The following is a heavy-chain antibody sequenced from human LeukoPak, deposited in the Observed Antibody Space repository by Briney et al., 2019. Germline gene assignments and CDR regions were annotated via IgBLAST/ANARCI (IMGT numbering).Heavy chain of an antibody. D-gene: IGHD4-17*01. CDR2: IYYSGST. V-gene: IGHV4-59*01. CDR3: ARTGSTVTMLYPFDH. J-gene: IGHJ4*02. CDR1: GGSIRSYY. Sequence: SETLSLTCTVSGGSIRSYYWSWIRQPPGKGLEWIGYIYYSGSTNYNPSLKSRVSISVDTPKNQFSLKLSSVTAADTAVYYCARTGSTVTMLYPFDHWGQGTLVTVSS.